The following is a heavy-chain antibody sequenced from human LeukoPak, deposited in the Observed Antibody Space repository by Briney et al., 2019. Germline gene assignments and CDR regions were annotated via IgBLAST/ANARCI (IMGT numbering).Heavy chain of an antibody. CDR1: GFTFSSYA. J-gene: IGHJ4*02. V-gene: IGHV3-30*04. CDR3: ARAPLPGYSYGYGDY. Sequence: PGGSLRLSCAASGFTFSSYAMHWVRQAPGKGLEWVSVISYDGSNKYYADSVRGRFTISRDNSKNTLYLQMNSLRDEDTAVYYCARAPLPGYSYGYGDYWGQGTLVTVSS. D-gene: IGHD5-18*01. CDR2: ISYDGSNK.